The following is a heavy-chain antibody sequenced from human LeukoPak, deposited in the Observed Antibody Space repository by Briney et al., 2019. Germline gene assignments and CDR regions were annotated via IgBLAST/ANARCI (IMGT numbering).Heavy chain of an antibody. V-gene: IGHV3-23*01. D-gene: IGHD2-15*01. J-gene: IGHJ4*02. Sequence: PGGSLRLSCAASGFTFSNYAMRWVRQAPGKGLEWVSGISGDGKSTDYADSVKGRFTISRDNSKNTLLLQMNSLRAEDTAAYYCAKFAQRYCSGGSCHPFDYWGQGTLVTVSS. CDR2: ISGDGKST. CDR3: AKFAQRYCSGGSCHPFDY. CDR1: GFTFSNYA.